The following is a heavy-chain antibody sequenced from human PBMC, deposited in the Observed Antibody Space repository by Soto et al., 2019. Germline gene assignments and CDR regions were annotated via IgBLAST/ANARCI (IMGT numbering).Heavy chain of an antibody. CDR1: GYTFTSYA. V-gene: IGHV1-3*01. J-gene: IGHJ4*02. Sequence: QVQLVQSGAEVKKPGASVKVSCKASGYTFTSYAIHWVRQAPGQRPEWMGWIDGGNGNTKYSQKFQGRVTITKDTSASTAYMDLSSLRSEDTAIYYCARDLGVGVAAAFDYWGQGTLVTVS. CDR2: IDGGNGNT. D-gene: IGHD6-19*01. CDR3: ARDLGVGVAAAFDY.